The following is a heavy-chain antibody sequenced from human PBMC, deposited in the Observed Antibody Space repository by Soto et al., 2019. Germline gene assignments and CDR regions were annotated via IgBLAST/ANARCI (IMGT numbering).Heavy chain of an antibody. CDR1: GGSISSYY. CDR3: AKSLFDGGGGLSAD. D-gene: IGHD2-21*01. V-gene: IGHV4-59*01. CDR2: IYYIGTT. J-gene: IGHJ4*02. Sequence: QVQLHESGPGLVKPSETMSLTCTVSGGSISSYYWGWMRQPPGKGLEWIGDIYYIGTTNYHPSLKSRVTIAITSKNQFSLNLSSVTAADTAVYYCAKSLFDGGGGLSADWGRGTLVTVSP.